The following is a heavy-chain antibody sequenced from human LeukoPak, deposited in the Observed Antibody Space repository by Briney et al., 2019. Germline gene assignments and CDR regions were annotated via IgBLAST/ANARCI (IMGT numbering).Heavy chain of an antibody. CDR1: VYTFTCYY. CDR2: INPNSGGT. D-gene: IGHD3-22*01. Sequence: GASVNVSFKASVYTFTCYYMHWVRQAPGQGLEWMGWINPNSGGTNYAQKFQGRVTMTRDTSISTAYMELSRLRSDDTAVYYCARGGSSGYDYWGQGTLVTVSS. CDR3: ARGGSSGYDY. V-gene: IGHV1-2*02. J-gene: IGHJ4*02.